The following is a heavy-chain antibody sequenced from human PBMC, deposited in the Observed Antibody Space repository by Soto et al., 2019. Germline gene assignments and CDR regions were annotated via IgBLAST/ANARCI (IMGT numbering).Heavy chain of an antibody. Sequence: ASVKVSCKASGYTFTGYYMHWVRQAPGQGLEWMGWINPNSGGTNYAQKFQGWVTMTRDTSISTAYMELSRLRSDDTAVYYCARDHGGRYSSGWYAFDIWGQGTMVTVSS. V-gene: IGHV1-2*04. CDR3: ARDHGGRYSSGWYAFDI. CDR1: GYTFTGYY. J-gene: IGHJ3*02. CDR2: INPNSGGT. D-gene: IGHD6-19*01.